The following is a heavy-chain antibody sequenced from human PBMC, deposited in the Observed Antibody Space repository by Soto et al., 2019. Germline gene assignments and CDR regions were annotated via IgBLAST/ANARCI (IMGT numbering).Heavy chain of an antibody. CDR1: GFTFSSYA. D-gene: IGHD6-19*01. CDR3: AKDREAGLGQGYNWFDP. J-gene: IGHJ5*02. Sequence: PGGSLRLSCAASGFTFSSYAMSWVRQAPGKGLEWVSAISGSGGSTYYADSVKGWFTISRDNSKNTLYLQMNSLRAEDTAVYYCAKDREAGLGQGYNWFDPWGKGTLVTVSS. CDR2: ISGSGGST. V-gene: IGHV3-23*01.